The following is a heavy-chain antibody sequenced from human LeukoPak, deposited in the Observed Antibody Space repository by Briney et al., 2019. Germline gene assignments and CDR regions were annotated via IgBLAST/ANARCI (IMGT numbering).Heavy chain of an antibody. CDR2: ISSSGSTM. J-gene: IGHJ6*02. D-gene: IGHD2-15*01. Sequence: GGSLRLSCAASGFTVSSYEINWARQAPGKGLEWVSYISSSGSTMYYADSVKGRFTISRDNAKNSLYLQMNSLRAEDTAVYYCARVDLGVVATTPSYYIYYGMDVWGQGTTVTVSS. CDR3: ARVDLGVVATTPSYYIYYGMDV. V-gene: IGHV3-48*03. CDR1: GFTVSSYE.